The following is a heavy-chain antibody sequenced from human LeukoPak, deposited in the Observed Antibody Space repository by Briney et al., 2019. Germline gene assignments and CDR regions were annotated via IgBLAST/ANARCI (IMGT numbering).Heavy chain of an antibody. Sequence: GGSLRLSCAASGFTFSSRSMNWVRQAPGKGLEWVAVISYDGSNKYYADSVKGRFTISRDNSKNTLYLQMNSLRAEDTAVYYYAKDLTEDYGDYVNWGQGTLVTVSS. CDR3: AKDLTEDYGDYVN. D-gene: IGHD4-17*01. J-gene: IGHJ4*02. CDR2: ISYDGSNK. CDR1: GFTFSSRS. V-gene: IGHV3-30*18.